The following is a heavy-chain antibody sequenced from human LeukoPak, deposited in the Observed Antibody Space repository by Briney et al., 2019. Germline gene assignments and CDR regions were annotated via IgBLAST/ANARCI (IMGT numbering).Heavy chain of an antibody. CDR2: IYYSGST. CDR3: ARDGEVGSYFDY. D-gene: IGHD3-10*01. Sequence: PSGTLSLTCAVSGGSISSSNWWSWIRQPPGKGLEWIGYIYYSGSTNYNPSLKSRVTISVDTSKNQFSLKLSSVTAADTAVYYCARDGEVGSYFDYWGQGTLVTVSS. J-gene: IGHJ4*02. V-gene: IGHV4-61*01. CDR1: GGSISSSNW.